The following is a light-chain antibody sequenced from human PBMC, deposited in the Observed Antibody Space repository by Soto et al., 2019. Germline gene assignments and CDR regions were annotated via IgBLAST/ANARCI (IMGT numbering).Light chain of an antibody. CDR3: HQSYSFPPT. V-gene: IGKV1-12*01. Sequence: QVTHAPPALSASVGDRVTITCLASQTISTWMAWYQQKPGKAPKLLVYDASTLQSGVASRFSGSGSGTDFTLTISSLQPEDFATYYCHQSYSFPPTFGQGTRLEIK. J-gene: IGKJ5*01. CDR2: DAS. CDR1: QTISTW.